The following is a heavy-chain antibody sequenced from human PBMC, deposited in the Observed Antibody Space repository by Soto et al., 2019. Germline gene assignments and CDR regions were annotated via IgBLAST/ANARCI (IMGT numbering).Heavy chain of an antibody. Sequence: GASVKVSCKASGYTFTSYGISWVRQAPGQGLEGMGWINPNNGGTNYAQKFQGRVTMTRDTSISTAYMELSRLRSDDTAVYYCAREGGWPDAFDIWGQGTMVTVSS. CDR1: GYTFTSYG. CDR2: INPNNGGT. CDR3: AREGGWPDAFDI. V-gene: IGHV1-2*02. D-gene: IGHD6-19*01. J-gene: IGHJ3*02.